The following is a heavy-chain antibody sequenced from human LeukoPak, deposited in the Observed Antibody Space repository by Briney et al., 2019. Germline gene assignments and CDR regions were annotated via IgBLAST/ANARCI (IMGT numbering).Heavy chain of an antibody. V-gene: IGHV1-18*01. CDR3: ARLVAVAGARNYYYYYGMDV. Sequence: ASVKASCKASGYTFTSYGISWVRQAPGQGLEWMGWISAYNGNTNYAQKLQGRVTMTTDTSTSTAYMELRSLRSDDTAVYYCARLVAVAGARNYYYYYGMDVWGQGTTVTVSS. CDR2: ISAYNGNT. D-gene: IGHD6-19*01. CDR1: GYTFTSYG. J-gene: IGHJ6*02.